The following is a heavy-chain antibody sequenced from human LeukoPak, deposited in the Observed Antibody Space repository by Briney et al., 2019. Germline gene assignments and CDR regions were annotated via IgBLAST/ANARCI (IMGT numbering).Heavy chain of an antibody. J-gene: IGHJ6*03. CDR1: GYSISSGYY. CDR2: IYDSETT. CDR3: ARVIAVAGYYYYYYMDV. D-gene: IGHD6-19*01. V-gene: IGHV4-38-2*02. Sequence: PSETLSLTCSVSGYSISSGYYWGWIRQPPGKGLEWIGSIYDSETTYYNPSLKSRVTISVDTSKNQFSLKLRYVTAADTAVYYCARVIAVAGYYYYYYMDVWGKGTTVTISS.